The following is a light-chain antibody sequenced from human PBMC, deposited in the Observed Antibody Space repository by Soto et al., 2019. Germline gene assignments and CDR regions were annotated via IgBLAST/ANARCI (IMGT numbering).Light chain of an antibody. CDR2: WAS. V-gene: IGKV4-1*01. J-gene: IGKJ1*01. CDR3: QQYYSTPPWT. Sequence: DIVMTQSPDSLAVSLGERATINCKSSQSVLYSSNNKNYLAWYQQKPGQPPKLLIYWASTRESGVPDRFSGSGSGTDFILTISSLQAEDVAVYSCQQYYSTPPWTFGQGTKVEIK. CDR1: QSVLYSSNNKNY.